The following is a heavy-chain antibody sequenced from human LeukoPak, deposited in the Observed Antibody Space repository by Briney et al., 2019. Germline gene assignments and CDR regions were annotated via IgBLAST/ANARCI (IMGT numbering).Heavy chain of an antibody. J-gene: IGHJ5*02. D-gene: IGHD6-6*01. CDR3: AKDNGGSSSSPSLP. CDR2: IRYDGSNK. V-gene: IGHV3-30*02. CDR1: GFTFSSYG. Sequence: GGSLRLSCAASGFTFSSYGMHWVRQAPGKGLEWVAFIRYDGSNKYYADSVKGRFTISRDNSKNTLFLQMNSLRAEDTAVYYCAKDNGGSSSSPSLPWGQGTLVTVSS.